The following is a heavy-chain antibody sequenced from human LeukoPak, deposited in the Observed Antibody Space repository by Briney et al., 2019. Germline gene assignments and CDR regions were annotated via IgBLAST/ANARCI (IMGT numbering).Heavy chain of an antibody. J-gene: IGHJ4*02. D-gene: IGHD5-18*01. CDR1: GYTFTSYD. V-gene: IGHV1-8*03. CDR3: ARPRIPTAMVPPFDY. CDR2: MNPNSGNT. Sequence: ASVKVSCKASGYTFTSYDINWVRQATGQGLEWMGWMNPNSGNTGYAQKFQGRVTITRNTSISTAYMELSSLRSEDTAVYYCARPRIPTAMVPPFDYWGQGTLVTVSS.